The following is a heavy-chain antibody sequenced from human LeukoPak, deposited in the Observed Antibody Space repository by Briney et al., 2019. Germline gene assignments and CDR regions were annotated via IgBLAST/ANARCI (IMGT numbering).Heavy chain of an antibody. Sequence: TSSQTLSLTCPLSAGSISSSSSYWGWIREPAGKGLEGIGSIYYSTSTYYNPYLKSRLTISGDTSKNQYSLKLSSVTAADTAVYYCARVCWRAADGSWSCDWCQFDYWGQGTLVTVSS. V-gene: IGHV4-39*01. CDR3: ARVCWRAADGSWSCDWCQFDY. CDR1: AGSISSSSSY. CDR2: IYYSTST. J-gene: IGHJ4*02. D-gene: IGHD6-13*01.